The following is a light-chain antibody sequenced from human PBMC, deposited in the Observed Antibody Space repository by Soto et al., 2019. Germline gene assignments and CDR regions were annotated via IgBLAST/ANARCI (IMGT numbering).Light chain of an antibody. CDR1: QGINTY. CDR2: AAS. CDR3: QKYNRAPRT. V-gene: IGKV1-27*01. J-gene: IGKJ1*01. Sequence: DIQMTQSPSSLSASVGDRVTITCRASQGINTYLAWYQQKPGRAPQLLIYAASALHSGVPSRFSGSGSGTDFTLTIASLQPEYVATYYCQKYNRAPRTFGQGTKVESK.